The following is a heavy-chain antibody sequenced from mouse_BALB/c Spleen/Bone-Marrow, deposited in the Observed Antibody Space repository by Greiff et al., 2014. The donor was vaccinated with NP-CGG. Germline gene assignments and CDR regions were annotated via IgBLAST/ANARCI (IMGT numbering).Heavy chain of an antibody. CDR2: IDPYYGDT. D-gene: IGHD2-5*01. Sequence: VQLQQSGPELEKPGASVKISCKASGYSFSGYNLNWVEQSNGQSLEWIGNIDPYYGDTTYNQKFKGKATLTVDRSSSTAYMQLKSLTSEDSAVYYCARKAYYTNWWYFDVWGAGTTVTVSS. V-gene: IGHV1-39*01. CDR1: GYSFSGYN. CDR3: ARKAYYTNWWYFDV. J-gene: IGHJ1*01.